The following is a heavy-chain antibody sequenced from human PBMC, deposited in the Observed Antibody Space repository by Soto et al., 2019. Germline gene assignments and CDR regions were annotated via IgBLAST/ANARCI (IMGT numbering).Heavy chain of an antibody. V-gene: IGHV1-3*05. CDR2: INAGNDNT. J-gene: IGHJ4*02. D-gene: IGHD6-19*01. Sequence: QVQLVQSGDEEKKPGASVKVSCKASGYTFTSYAMHWVRQAPGQRLEWMGWINAGNDNTKYSQKFQGRVTITRDTSASTAYMELSSLRSEDTAVYYCARSEYTSGWTGYWGQGTLVTVSS. CDR1: GYTFTSYA. CDR3: ARSEYTSGWTGY.